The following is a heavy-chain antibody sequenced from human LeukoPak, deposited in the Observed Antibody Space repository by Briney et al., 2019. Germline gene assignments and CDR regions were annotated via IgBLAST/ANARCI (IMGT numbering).Heavy chain of an antibody. D-gene: IGHD5-18*01. CDR2: ISYDGSNK. CDR1: GFTFSSYG. V-gene: IGHV3-30*18. Sequence: GRSLRLSCAASGFTFSSYGMHWVRQAPGKGLEWVAVISYDGSNKYYADSVKGRFTISRDNSKNTLYLQMNSLRAEDTAVYYCAKGDVGTAMVRGYWGQGTLVTVSS. CDR3: AKGDVGTAMVRGY. J-gene: IGHJ4*02.